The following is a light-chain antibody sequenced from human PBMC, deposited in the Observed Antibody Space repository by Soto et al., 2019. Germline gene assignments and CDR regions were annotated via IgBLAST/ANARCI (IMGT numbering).Light chain of an antibody. V-gene: IGKV3-20*01. CDR1: QSVSSTY. Sequence: EIVLTQSPGTLSLSPGERATLSCRASQSVSSTYLAWYQQKPGQAPRLLMYGASSRASGVPDRFSASGSGTDFTLTIRRLQPADFAVYYCQQYGPSLWTFGHGTKVEIK. CDR3: QQYGPSLWT. J-gene: IGKJ1*01. CDR2: GAS.